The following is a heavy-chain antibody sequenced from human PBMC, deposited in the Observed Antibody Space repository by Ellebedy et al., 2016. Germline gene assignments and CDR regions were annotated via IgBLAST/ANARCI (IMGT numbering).Heavy chain of an antibody. J-gene: IGHJ6*02. D-gene: IGHD2-2*01. Sequence: ASVKVSXXASGYTFTSYYMHWVRQAPGQGLEWMGIINPSGGSTSYAQKFQGRVTMTRDTSTSTVYMELSSLRSEDTAVYYCARDLSCSSTSCYGRGASYYYGMDVWGQGTTVTVSS. CDR2: INPSGGST. V-gene: IGHV1-46*01. CDR3: ARDLSCSSTSCYGRGASYYYGMDV. CDR1: GYTFTSYY.